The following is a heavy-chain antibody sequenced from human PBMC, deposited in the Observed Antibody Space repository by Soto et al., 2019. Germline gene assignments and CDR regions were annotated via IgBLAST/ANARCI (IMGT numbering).Heavy chain of an antibody. J-gene: IGHJ6*03. CDR1: GGSISSYY. D-gene: IGHD3-3*01. V-gene: IGHV4-59*01. Sequence: SETLSLTCTVSGGSISSYYWSWIRQPPGKGLEWIGYIYYSGSTNYNPSLKSRVTISVDTSKNQFSLKLSSVTAADTAVYYCARAGYYDFWSGSPYYMDVWGKGATVTVSS. CDR3: ARAGYYDFWSGSPYYMDV. CDR2: IYYSGST.